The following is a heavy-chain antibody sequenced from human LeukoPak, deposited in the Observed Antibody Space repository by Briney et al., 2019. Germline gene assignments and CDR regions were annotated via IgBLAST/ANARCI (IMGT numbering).Heavy chain of an antibody. J-gene: IGHJ4*02. Sequence: GGSLGLSCAASGFTFSSYGMNWVRQAPGKGLEWVAVISYDGTNKFYVDSLRGRFTISRDNSKNTLYLQMNSLRAEDTAVYYCAKDGYYGSGTYPDYWGQGTLVTVSS. CDR2: ISYDGTNK. CDR3: AKDGYYGSGTYPDY. D-gene: IGHD3-10*01. V-gene: IGHV3-30*18. CDR1: GFTFSSYG.